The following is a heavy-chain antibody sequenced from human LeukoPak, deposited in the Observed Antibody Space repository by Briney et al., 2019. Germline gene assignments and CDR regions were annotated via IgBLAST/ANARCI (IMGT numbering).Heavy chain of an antibody. V-gene: IGHV4-59*01. D-gene: IGHD6-6*01. CDR1: GGSISSYY. CDR2: IYYSGST. CDR3: ARVDPDSSSTLEVFDY. J-gene: IGHJ4*02. Sequence: SETLSLTCTGSGGSISSYYWSWIRQPPGKGLEWIGYIYYSGSTNYNPSLKSRVTISVDTSKNQFSLKLSSVTAADTAVYYCARVDPDSSSTLEVFDYWGQGTLVTVSS.